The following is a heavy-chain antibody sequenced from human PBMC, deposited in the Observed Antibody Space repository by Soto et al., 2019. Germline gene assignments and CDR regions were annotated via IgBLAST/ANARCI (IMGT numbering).Heavy chain of an antibody. CDR3: ARDYYGSGSRRGTFDY. D-gene: IGHD3-10*01. CDR1: GFTFSSYS. Sequence: GGSLRLSCAASGFTFSSYSMNWVRQAPGKGLEWVSSISSSSSYIYYADSVKGRFTISRDNAKNSLYLQMNSLRAEDTAVYYCARDYYGSGSRRGTFDYWGQGTLVTVSS. J-gene: IGHJ4*02. V-gene: IGHV3-21*01. CDR2: ISSSSSYI.